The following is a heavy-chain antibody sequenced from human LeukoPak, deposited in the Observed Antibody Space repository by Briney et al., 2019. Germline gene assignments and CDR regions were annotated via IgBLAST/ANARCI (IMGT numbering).Heavy chain of an antibody. D-gene: IGHD4-17*01. CDR2: IYYSGST. CDR1: GGSISSSSNY. CDR3: ARDYGDYLL. J-gene: IGHJ3*01. Sequence: PSETLSLTCTVSGGSISSSSNYWGWIRQPPGKGLEWIGSIYYSGSTYYNPSLKSRVTISVDTSKNQFSLKLSSVTAADTAVYYCARDYGDYLLWGQGTMVTVSS. V-gene: IGHV4-39*02.